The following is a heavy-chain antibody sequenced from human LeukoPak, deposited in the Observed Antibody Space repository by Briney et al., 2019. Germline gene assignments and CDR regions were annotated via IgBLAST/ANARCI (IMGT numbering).Heavy chain of an antibody. CDR2: ISGSGGST. J-gene: IGHJ1*01. Sequence: PGGSLRLSCAASGFTFSSYAMSWVRQAPGKGLEWVSAISGSGGSTYYADSVKGRFTISRDNSKNTLYPQMNSLRAEDTAVYYCAKSVAVAGTFYFQHWGQGTLVTVSS. D-gene: IGHD6-19*01. V-gene: IGHV3-23*01. CDR3: AKSVAVAGTFYFQH. CDR1: GFTFSSYA.